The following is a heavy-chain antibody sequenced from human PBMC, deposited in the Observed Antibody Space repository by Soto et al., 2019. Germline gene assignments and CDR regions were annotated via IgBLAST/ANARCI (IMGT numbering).Heavy chain of an antibody. J-gene: IGHJ4*02. V-gene: IGHV3-7*03. D-gene: IGHD6-19*01. CDR1: GFTFNDYW. Sequence: EVLLVESGGGSVQPGGSLRLSCAASGFTFNDYWMNWVRQAPGKGLEWVANIKKEGGEKNYADSAQGRFTISRDDTKNSAYLQMNSLRAEDTAVYFCVRSRGWIFDYWGQGGLVTVSS. CDR2: IKKEGGEK. CDR3: VRSRGWIFDY.